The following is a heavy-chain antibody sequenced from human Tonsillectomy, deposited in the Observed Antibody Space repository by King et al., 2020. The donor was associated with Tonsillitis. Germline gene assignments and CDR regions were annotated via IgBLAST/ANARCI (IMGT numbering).Heavy chain of an antibody. CDR2: ISGSGGST. Sequence: VQLVESGGALVQPGGSLRLSCAASGFTFSNYAMSWVRQAPGKGLEWVSGISGSGGSTYYADSVKGRFTISRDNSKNTLELQMNSLRAEDTAVYYCAKSLRGGITVAGTIDYWGQGTLVTVSS. CDR3: AKSLRGGITVAGTIDY. D-gene: IGHD6-19*01. J-gene: IGHJ4*02. V-gene: IGHV3-23*04. CDR1: GFTFSNYA.